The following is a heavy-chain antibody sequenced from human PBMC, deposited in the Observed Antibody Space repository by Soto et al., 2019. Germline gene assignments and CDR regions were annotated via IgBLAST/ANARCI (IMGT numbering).Heavy chain of an antibody. CDR3: ARDRLHPHYGMDV. CDR1: GGSLSSYY. Sequence: SETLSLTCTVSGGSLSSYYWTWIRQPPGKGLEWIGSVYYSGNTYYNPSLKSRVTISVDTSKNQFSLKLGSVTAADTAVYYCARDRLHPHYGMDVWGQGTTVTVSS. V-gene: IGHV4-59*01. D-gene: IGHD6-25*01. CDR2: VYYSGNT. J-gene: IGHJ6*02.